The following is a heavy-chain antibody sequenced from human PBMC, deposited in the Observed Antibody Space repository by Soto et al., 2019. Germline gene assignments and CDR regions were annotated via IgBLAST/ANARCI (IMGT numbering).Heavy chain of an antibody. CDR1: GFTFSSYG. V-gene: IGHV3-33*01. CDR2: IWYDGSNK. D-gene: IGHD4-17*01. CDR3: ARGYGDPRGGSYYYGMDV. Sequence: PGGSLRLSCAASGFTFSSYGMHWVRQAPGKVLEWVAVIWYDGSNKYYADSVKGRFTISRDNSKNTLYLQMNSLRAEDTAVYYCARGYGDPRGGSYYYGMDVWGQGTTVTVSS. J-gene: IGHJ6*02.